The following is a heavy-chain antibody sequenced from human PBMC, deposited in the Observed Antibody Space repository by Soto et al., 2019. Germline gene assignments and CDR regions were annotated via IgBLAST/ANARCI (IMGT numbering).Heavy chain of an antibody. J-gene: IGHJ4*02. CDR3: AREGYYYDSSGYQFDY. Sequence: ASVKVSCKASGYTFTTYYMHWVRQAPGQGLEWMGIISPDGGRTSYAQKFQGRVTMTRDKSTSTAYMELSSLRSEDTAVYYCAREGYYYDSSGYQFDYWGQGTLVTVSS. CDR1: GYTFTTYY. CDR2: ISPDGGRT. D-gene: IGHD3-22*01. V-gene: IGHV1-46*01.